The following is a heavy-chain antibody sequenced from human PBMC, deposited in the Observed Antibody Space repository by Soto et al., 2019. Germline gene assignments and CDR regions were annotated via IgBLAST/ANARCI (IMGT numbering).Heavy chain of an antibody. CDR3: VRGRSYSVYDF. CDR2: IYPSGTT. V-gene: IGHV4-4*07. CDR1: VGSSSGHS. D-gene: IGHD5-12*01. J-gene: IGHJ4*02. Sequence: SESLSLTCTVSVGSSSGHSWIWIRQPAGRGLEWIGHIYPSGTTSYNPSLRSRVTMSLDTSKNQIFLNLTSVTAADTAVFYCVRGRSYSVYDFWGPGTLVTVSS.